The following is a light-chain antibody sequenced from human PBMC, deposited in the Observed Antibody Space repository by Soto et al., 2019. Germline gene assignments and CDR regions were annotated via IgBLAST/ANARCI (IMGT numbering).Light chain of an antibody. CDR1: QSVSSNY. CDR3: QQYGSSPPGT. CDR2: GAS. Sequence: EIVLTQSPATLSLFPGERATLSCRASQSVSSNYLAWYQQKPGQAPRLLIYGASRRATGIPDRFSGSGSGTDFTLTISRLEPEDFAVYYCQQYGSSPPGTFGQGTKVE. J-gene: IGKJ1*01. V-gene: IGKV3-20*01.